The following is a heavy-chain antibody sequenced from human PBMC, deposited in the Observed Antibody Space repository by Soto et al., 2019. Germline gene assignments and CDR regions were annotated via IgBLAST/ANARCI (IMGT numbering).Heavy chain of an antibody. D-gene: IGHD6-19*01. CDR1: GGTFSSYT. CDR2: IIPILGIA. Sequence: QVQLVQSGAEVKQPGSSVKVSCKASGGTFSSYTISWVRQAPGQGLEWMGRIIPILGIANYAQKFQGRVTITADKSTSTAYMELSSLRSEDTAVYYCARGGSGWYPGDYWGQGTLVTVSS. CDR3: ARGGSGWYPGDY. J-gene: IGHJ4*02. V-gene: IGHV1-69*02.